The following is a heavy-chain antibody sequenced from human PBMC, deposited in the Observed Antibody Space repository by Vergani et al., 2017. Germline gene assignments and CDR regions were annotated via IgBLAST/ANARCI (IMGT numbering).Heavy chain of an antibody. D-gene: IGHD3-22*01. CDR2: ITSSSSYI. Sequence: EVQLVESGGGLVKPGGSLRLSCAASGFTFSSYSMNWVRQAPGKGLEWVSSITSSSSYIYYADSVKGRFTISRDNAKNSLYLQMTSLGAEDTAVYYCASDGSYDSTGLVDYWGQGTLVTVSS. CDR3: ASDGSYDSTGLVDY. J-gene: IGHJ4*02. CDR1: GFTFSSYS. V-gene: IGHV3-21*01.